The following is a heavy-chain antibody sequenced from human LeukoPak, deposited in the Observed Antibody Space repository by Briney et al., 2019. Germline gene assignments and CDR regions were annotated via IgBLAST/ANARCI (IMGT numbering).Heavy chain of an antibody. CDR3: AKGFEHYGDYELIDY. J-gene: IGHJ4*02. V-gene: IGHV3-23*01. CDR1: GFTFSSYG. D-gene: IGHD4-17*01. Sequence: PGGSLRLSCAASGFTFSSYGMSWVRQAPGKGLEWVSAISGSGGSTYYADSVKGRFTISRDNSKNTLYLQMSSLRAEDTAVYYCAKGFEHYGDYELIDYWGQGTLVTVSS. CDR2: ISGSGGST.